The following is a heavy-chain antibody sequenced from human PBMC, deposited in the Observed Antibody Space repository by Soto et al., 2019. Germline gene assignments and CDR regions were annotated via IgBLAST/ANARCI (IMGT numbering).Heavy chain of an antibody. CDR3: ARSLPVVVPAAIFLY. J-gene: IGHJ4*02. CDR2: IYYSGST. CDR1: GGSISSYY. Sequence: SETLSLTCTVSGGSISSYYWSWIRQPPGKGLEWIGSIYYSGSTNYNPSLKSRVTISVDTSKNQFSLKLSSVTAADTAVYYCARSLPVVVPAAIFLYWGQGTLVTVSS. V-gene: IGHV4-59*08. D-gene: IGHD2-2*02.